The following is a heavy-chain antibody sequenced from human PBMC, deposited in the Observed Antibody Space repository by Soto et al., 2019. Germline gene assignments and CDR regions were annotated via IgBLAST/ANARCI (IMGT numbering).Heavy chain of an antibody. Sequence: QSGGSLRLSCAASGFTFSSYAMSWVRQAPGKGLEWVSAISGSGGSTYYADSVKGRFTISRDNSKNTLYLQMNSLRAEDTAVYYCAKDLTISWLRGEYYFDYWGQGTLVTVSS. D-gene: IGHD5-12*01. CDR3: AKDLTISWLRGEYYFDY. V-gene: IGHV3-23*01. CDR2: ISGSGGST. J-gene: IGHJ4*02. CDR1: GFTFSSYA.